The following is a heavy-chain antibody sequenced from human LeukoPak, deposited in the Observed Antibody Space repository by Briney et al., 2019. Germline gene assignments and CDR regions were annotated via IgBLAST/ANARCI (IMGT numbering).Heavy chain of an antibody. D-gene: IGHD3-3*01. J-gene: IGHJ6*03. Sequence: PSETLSLTCTVSGDSLSSYYWSWIRQPPGKGLEWIGYIYYSGSTKYNPSLKSRVTISLDTSKNQFPLKLSSVTAADTAVYYCARTYYDFWSDQIYYYMGVWGKGTTVTVSS. CDR3: ARTYYDFWSDQIYYYMGV. V-gene: IGHV4-59*03. CDR1: GDSLSSYY. CDR2: IYYSGST.